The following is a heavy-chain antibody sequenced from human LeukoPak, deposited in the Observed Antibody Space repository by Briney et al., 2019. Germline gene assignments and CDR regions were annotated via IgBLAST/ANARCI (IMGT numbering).Heavy chain of an antibody. Sequence: SSETLSLTCAVSGGSISSSNWWSWVRQPPGKGLEWIGEIYHSGSTNYNPSLKSRVTISVDKSKNQFSLKLSSVTAADTAVYYCARAGLGGYSSSWGTNWFDPWGQGTLVTVSS. D-gene: IGHD6-13*01. CDR2: IYHSGST. J-gene: IGHJ5*02. CDR3: ARAGLGGYSSSWGTNWFDP. CDR1: GGSISSSNW. V-gene: IGHV4-4*02.